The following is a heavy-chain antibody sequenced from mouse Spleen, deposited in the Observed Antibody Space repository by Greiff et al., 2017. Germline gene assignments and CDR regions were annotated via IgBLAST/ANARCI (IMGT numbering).Heavy chain of an antibody. D-gene: IGHD2-1*01. V-gene: IGHV1-72*01. Sequence: QVQLRQPGAELVKPGASVKLSCKASGYTFTSYWMHWVKQRPGRGLEWIGRIDPNSGGTKYNEKFKSKATLTVDKPSSTAYMQLSSLTSEDSAVYYCAREGYYGNGAMDYWGQGTSVTVSS. CDR2: IDPNSGGT. CDR1: GYTFTSYW. CDR3: AREGYYGNGAMDY. J-gene: IGHJ4*01.